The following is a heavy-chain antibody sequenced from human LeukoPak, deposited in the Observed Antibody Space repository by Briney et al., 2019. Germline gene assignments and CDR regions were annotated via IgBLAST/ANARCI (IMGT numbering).Heavy chain of an antibody. CDR3: ARDFYGSGQRGDAFDI. CDR1: GYTFTGYY. D-gene: IGHD3-10*01. Sequence: ASVKVSCKASGYTFTGYYMHWVRQAPGQGLEWMGWINPNSGGTNYAQKFQGRVTMTRDMSTSTVYMELSSLRSEDTAVYYCARDFYGSGQRGDAFDIWGQGTVVTVSS. V-gene: IGHV1-2*02. J-gene: IGHJ3*02. CDR2: INPNSGGT.